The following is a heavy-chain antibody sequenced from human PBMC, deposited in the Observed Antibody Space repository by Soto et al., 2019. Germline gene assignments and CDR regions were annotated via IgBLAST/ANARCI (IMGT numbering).Heavy chain of an antibody. D-gene: IGHD6-6*01. CDR2: VYARGAT. V-gene: IGHV4-4*07. CDR1: GASITSYY. Sequence: QVQLQESGPGLVKPSETLSLTCSISGASITSYYWSWVRQSAGEGRQWIGRVYARGATNYNPSLKSRVTISGDTSKNQFSLKLTSVTAADTAVYYCARSSGGDFFYYGMDVWGHGTTVTVSS. J-gene: IGHJ6*02. CDR3: ARSSGGDFFYYGMDV.